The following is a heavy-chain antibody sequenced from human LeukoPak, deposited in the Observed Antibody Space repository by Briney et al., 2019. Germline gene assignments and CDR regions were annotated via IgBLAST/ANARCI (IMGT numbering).Heavy chain of an antibody. CDR3: AKDRMVYAI. D-gene: IGHD2-8*01. V-gene: IGHV3-23*01. CDR1: GITFSSFA. CDR2: ISDSGSKT. Sequence: PGGSLRLSCAASGITFSSFAMSWVRQAPGKGPEWVSAISDSGSKTYYADSVKGRFTISRDNSKNTVYLQMNSLRAGDTAVYYCAKDRMVYAIWGQGALVTVSS. J-gene: IGHJ4*02.